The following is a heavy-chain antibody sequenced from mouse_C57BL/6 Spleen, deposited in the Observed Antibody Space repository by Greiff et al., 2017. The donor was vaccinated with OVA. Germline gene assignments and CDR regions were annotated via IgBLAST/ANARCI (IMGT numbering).Heavy chain of an antibody. V-gene: IGHV1-64*01. J-gene: IGHJ4*01. CDR3: ARLTTVVAKDY. CDR2: IHPNSGST. Sequence: VQLQQPGAELVKPGASVKLSCKASGYTFTSYWMHWVKQRPGQGLEWIGMIHPNSGSTNYNEKFKSKATLTVDKSSSTAYMQLSSLTSEDSAVYYCARLTTVVAKDYWGQGTSVTVSS. D-gene: IGHD1-1*01. CDR1: GYTFTSYW.